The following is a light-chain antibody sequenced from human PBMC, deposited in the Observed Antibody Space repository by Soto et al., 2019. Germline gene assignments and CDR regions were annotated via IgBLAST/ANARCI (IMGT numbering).Light chain of an antibody. V-gene: IGLV1-40*01. CDR1: SSNIGAGYD. Sequence: QAVVTQPPSVSGAPGQRVTISCTGSSSNIGAGYDVHWYQQLPGTATKLLIYGNSNRPSGVPDRFSGSKSGTSASLAITGLQAEDEADYYCQSYDSSLSGSVVFGGGTKVTVL. CDR3: QSYDSSLSGSVV. J-gene: IGLJ2*01. CDR2: GNS.